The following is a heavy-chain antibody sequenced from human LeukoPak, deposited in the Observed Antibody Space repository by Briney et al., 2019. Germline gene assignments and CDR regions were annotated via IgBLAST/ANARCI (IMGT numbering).Heavy chain of an antibody. J-gene: IGHJ4*02. V-gene: IGHV3-21*01. CDR3: ARDKYSSGQADY. D-gene: IGHD6-19*01. CDR2: ISSSSSYI. Sequence: GGSLTLSCAASGFTFSSYSMNWVRQAPGKGLEWVSSISSSSSYIYYADSVKGRFTISRDNAKNSLYLQMNSLRAEDTAVYYCARDKYSSGQADYWGQGTLVTVSS. CDR1: GFTFSSYS.